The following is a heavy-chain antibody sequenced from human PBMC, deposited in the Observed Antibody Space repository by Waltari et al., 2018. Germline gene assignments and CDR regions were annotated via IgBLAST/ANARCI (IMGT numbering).Heavy chain of an antibody. V-gene: IGHV4-34*01. CDR1: GGSFSGYY. Sequence: QVQLQQWGAGLLKPSETLSLTCAVYGGSFSGYYWSWIRQPPGKGLEWIGEINHSGSTNYNPSLMSRVTISGYTSKNQFSLKLSSVTAADTAVYYCARGLGGPTYYYGSGSYYLDYWCQGTLVTVSS. CDR3: ARGLGGPTYYYGSGSYYLDY. J-gene: IGHJ4*02. CDR2: INHSGST. D-gene: IGHD3-10*01.